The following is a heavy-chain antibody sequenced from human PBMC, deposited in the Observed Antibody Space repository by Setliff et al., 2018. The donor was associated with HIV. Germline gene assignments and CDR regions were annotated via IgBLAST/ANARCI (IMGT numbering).Heavy chain of an antibody. V-gene: IGHV1-69*05. CDR1: GHTFSNSA. J-gene: IGHJ4*02. D-gene: IGHD2-2*03. Sequence: SVKVSCKASGHTFSNSALTWVRQAPGQGLEWMGGSIPLFGTLKYAQKFQGRLTITTDELMTTGYMELGSLRSEDTAVYYCASGSGYCRSGSCYVGVHRNPDKYYSDYWGQGTLVTVSS. CDR3: ASGSGYCRSGSCYVGVHRNPDKYYSDY. CDR2: SIPLFGTL.